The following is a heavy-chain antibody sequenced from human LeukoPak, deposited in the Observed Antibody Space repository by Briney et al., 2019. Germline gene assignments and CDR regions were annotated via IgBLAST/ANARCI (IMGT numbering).Heavy chain of an antibody. CDR1: GGSISSGGYS. Sequence: SETLSLTCAVSGGSISSGGYSWSWIRQPPGEGLEWIGYIYHSGSTYYNPSLKSRVTISVDRSKNQFSLKLSSVTAADTAVYYCARGEHWNYFDYWGQGTLVTVSS. D-gene: IGHD3-16*01. CDR3: ARGEHWNYFDY. CDR2: IYHSGST. V-gene: IGHV4-30-2*01. J-gene: IGHJ4*02.